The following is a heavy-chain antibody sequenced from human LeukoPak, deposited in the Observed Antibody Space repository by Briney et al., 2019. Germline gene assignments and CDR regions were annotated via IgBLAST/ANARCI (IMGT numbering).Heavy chain of an antibody. CDR2: IYYSGST. CDR3: AREYTDTAMFLDY. CDR1: GGSISSGDYY. V-gene: IGHV4-30-4*01. D-gene: IGHD5-18*01. J-gene: IGHJ4*02. Sequence: PSETLSLTCTVSGGSISSGDYYWSWIRQPPEKGLEWIGYIYYSGSTYYNPSLKSRVTISVDTSKNQFSLKLSSVTAADTAVYYCAREYTDTAMFLDYWGQGTLVTVSS.